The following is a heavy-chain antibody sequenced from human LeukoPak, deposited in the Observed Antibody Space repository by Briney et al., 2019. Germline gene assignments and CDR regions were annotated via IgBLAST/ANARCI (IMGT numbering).Heavy chain of an antibody. Sequence: ASVKVSCKASGGTFSSYAISWVRQAPGQGLEWMGRIIPILGIANYAQKFQGRVTITADKSTSTAYMELSSLRSEDTAVYYCARGNPDYGDTGAFDIWGQGTMVTVSS. V-gene: IGHV1-69*04. J-gene: IGHJ3*02. CDR2: IIPILGIA. D-gene: IGHD4-17*01. CDR1: GGTFSSYA. CDR3: ARGNPDYGDTGAFDI.